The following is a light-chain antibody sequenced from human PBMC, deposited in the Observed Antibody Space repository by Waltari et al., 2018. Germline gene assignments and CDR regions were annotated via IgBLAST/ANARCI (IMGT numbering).Light chain of an antibody. V-gene: IGLV3-25*03. J-gene: IGLJ2*01. Sequence: SFELTQPPSVSVSPGETARITCSGDALAKQFAYWYLQRPGQAPVLVIYKDSERPSGIPERCSGSSSGTTVTLIISGVQAEDEADYYCHSADISGLYRGIFGGGTKLTVL. CDR3: HSADISGLYRGI. CDR1: ALAKQF. CDR2: KDS.